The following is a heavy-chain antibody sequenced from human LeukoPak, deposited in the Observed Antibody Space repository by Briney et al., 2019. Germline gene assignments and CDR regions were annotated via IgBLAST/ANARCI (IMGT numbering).Heavy chain of an antibody. CDR3: ARERSMVRGLSWFDP. CDR1: GGSSSSTTYY. V-gene: IGHV4-39*07. J-gene: IGHJ5*02. CDR2: IYYSGST. D-gene: IGHD3-10*01. Sequence: SETLSLTCTVSGGSSSSTTYYWGWIRQPPGKGLEWIGSIYYSGSTYYNPSLKSRATISVDTSKNQFSLKLSSVTAADTALYYCARERSMVRGLSWFDPWGQGTLVTVSS.